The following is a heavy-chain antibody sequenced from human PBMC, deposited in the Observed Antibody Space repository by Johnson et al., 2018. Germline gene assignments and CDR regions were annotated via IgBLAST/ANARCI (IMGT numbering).Heavy chain of an antibody. J-gene: IGHJ1*01. D-gene: IGHD3-22*01. CDR3: AKDIVGYYDNSGLRGYFQH. CDR1: GFTFDDYA. V-gene: IGHV3-9*01. Sequence: EVQLVESWGGLVQPGRSLRLSCAASGFTFDDYAMHWVRQAPGKGLEWVSGISWNSGSIHYADSVKGRFTISRDSAKNSLYLQMNSLRTEDTAWYYCAKDIVGYYDNSGLRGYFQHWGQGTLVTVSS. CDR2: ISWNSGSI.